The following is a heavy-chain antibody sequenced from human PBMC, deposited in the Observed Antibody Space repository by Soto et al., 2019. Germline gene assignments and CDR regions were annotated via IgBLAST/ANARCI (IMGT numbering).Heavy chain of an antibody. V-gene: IGHV3-23*01. CDR1: GFTFSNYA. J-gene: IGHJ5*02. CDR3: ARDCCPLRGHHYCGSNWFDP. Sequence: EVQLLESGGGLVQPGGSLRLSCAASGFTFSNYAMSWVRQAPGKGLEWVSAISGSGAGTYYADSVKGRFTISRDNSKDTVYLQMNSLGAEDAAVYYCARDCCPLRGHHYCGSNWFDPWGQGPPVPVSS. D-gene: IGHD3-10*01. CDR2: ISGSGAGT.